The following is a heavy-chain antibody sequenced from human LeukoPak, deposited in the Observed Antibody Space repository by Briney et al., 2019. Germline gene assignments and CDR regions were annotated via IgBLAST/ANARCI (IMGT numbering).Heavy chain of an antibody. J-gene: IGHJ6*03. CDR1: GFTFDDYG. CDR2: INWNGGST. CDR3: ARDRGRYYMDV. D-gene: IGHD6-25*01. V-gene: IGHV3-20*04. Sequence: GGSLRLSCAASGFTFDDYGMSWVRQAPGKGLEWVSVINWNGGSTGYADSVKGRFTISRDNAKNSLYLQMSSLRAGDTAVYYCARDRGRYYMDVWGKGTTVTISS.